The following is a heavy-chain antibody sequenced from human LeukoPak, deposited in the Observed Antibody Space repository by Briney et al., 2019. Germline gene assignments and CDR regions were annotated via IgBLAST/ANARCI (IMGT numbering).Heavy chain of an antibody. CDR3: ARDGGSGTYHYYGTDV. J-gene: IGHJ6*04. CDR2: LYAGDNT. CDR1: GFTVINNC. D-gene: IGHD3-10*01. Sequence: GGSLRLSCAVSGFTVINNCVSWVRQAPGKGLEWVSFLYAGDNTNNADSVKGRFTISRDNSQNIVYLQLDSLRGEDTAVYCCARDGGSGTYHYYGTDVWGEGTTVTVSS. V-gene: IGHV3-66*01.